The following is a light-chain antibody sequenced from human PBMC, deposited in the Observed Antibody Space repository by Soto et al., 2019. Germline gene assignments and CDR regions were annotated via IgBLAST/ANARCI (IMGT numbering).Light chain of an antibody. J-gene: IGKJ1*01. CDR2: AAS. CDR3: QQSYSTPRT. CDR1: QSISSY. V-gene: IGKV1-39*01. Sequence: IQLTQSPSSLSASVGDRVTITCRASQSISSYLNWYQQKPGTAPKLLIYAASSLQSGVPSRFSGSGSGTDFTLTISSLQPEDFATYYCQQSYSTPRTFGQGTKVEIK.